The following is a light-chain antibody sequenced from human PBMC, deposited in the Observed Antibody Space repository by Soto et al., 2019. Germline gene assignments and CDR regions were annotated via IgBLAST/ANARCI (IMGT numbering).Light chain of an antibody. Sequence: EIVLTQSPATLSLSPGERATLSCRASEGVSRYLAWYQQKPGQPPRLLFYDSSNRAPGIPARIGGSGSGTAFPLTITSLEPEDFAVYYCQQRSDWPPYTFGGGTKVEIK. CDR2: DSS. CDR3: QQRSDWPPYT. J-gene: IGKJ4*01. CDR1: EGVSRY. V-gene: IGKV3-11*01.